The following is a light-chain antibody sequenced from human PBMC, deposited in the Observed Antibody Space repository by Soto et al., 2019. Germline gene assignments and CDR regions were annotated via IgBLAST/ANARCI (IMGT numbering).Light chain of an antibody. V-gene: IGLV1-44*01. CDR2: SDN. Sequence: QSVLTQPPSASGTPGQRVTISCSGSGSNIGSNTVNWYQQFPGTAPKHVLYSDNQRPSGVPDRFSGSRSGTSASLAISGLQSEDEAIYYCATGSVFGGGTKLTVL. CDR3: ATGSV. J-gene: IGLJ3*02. CDR1: GSNIGSNT.